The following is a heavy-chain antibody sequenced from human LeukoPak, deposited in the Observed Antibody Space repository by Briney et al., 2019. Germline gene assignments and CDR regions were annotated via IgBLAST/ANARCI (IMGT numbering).Heavy chain of an antibody. CDR1: GFTFSSYA. D-gene: IGHD3-9*01. J-gene: IGHJ4*02. CDR3: AKPPQTGRDY. CDR2: ISSNGGST. Sequence: GGSLRLSCAASGFTFSSYAMHWVRQAPGKGLEYVSAISSNGGSTYYANSVKGRFTISRDNSKNTLYLQMNSLRAEDTAVYYCAKPPQTGRDYWGQGTLVTVSS. V-gene: IGHV3-64*01.